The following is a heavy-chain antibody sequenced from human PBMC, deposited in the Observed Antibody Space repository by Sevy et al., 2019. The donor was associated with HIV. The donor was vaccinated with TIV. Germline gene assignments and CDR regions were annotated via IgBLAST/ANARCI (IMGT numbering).Heavy chain of an antibody. Sequence: GGSLRLSCVASEFIFSSYSMNWVRQAPGKGLEWVAYINSGSNTKYYADSVKGRFTISRDNAKNSLNLQMNSLRDEDTAVYYYASDMDYGVIGDYWGQGTLVTVSS. D-gene: IGHD4-17*01. CDR1: EFIFSSYS. J-gene: IGHJ4*02. CDR3: ASDMDYGVIGDY. CDR2: INSGSNTK. V-gene: IGHV3-48*02.